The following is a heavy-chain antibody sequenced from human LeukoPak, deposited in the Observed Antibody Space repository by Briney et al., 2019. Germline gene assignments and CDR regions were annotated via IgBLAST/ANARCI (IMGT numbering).Heavy chain of an antibody. CDR3: AKEGRSLQTY. Sequence: GGSLRLSCAASGFTFSNAWMNWVRQAPGKGLEWVANIKEDGTETYYVDSVKGRFTISRDNAKNSLYLQMNSLRVEDTAVYYCAKEGRSLQTYWGQGTLVTVSS. J-gene: IGHJ4*02. CDR2: IKEDGTET. V-gene: IGHV3-7*03. D-gene: IGHD5-24*01. CDR1: GFTFSNAW.